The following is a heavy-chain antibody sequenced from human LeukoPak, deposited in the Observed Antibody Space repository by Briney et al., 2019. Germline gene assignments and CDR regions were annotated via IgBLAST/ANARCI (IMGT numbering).Heavy chain of an antibody. V-gene: IGHV4-39*01. J-gene: IGHJ3*01. D-gene: IGHD3-9*01. Sequence: SETLSLTCSVSGASLSGSQYYWGWIRQPPGRPLQWIATIFYTGSTLYNPSLSSRVSLSVDTSKKQISLRLTSVTAADSALYYGARHRESLKTGYSPKNPLDVWGQGTMVTVSS. CDR1: GASLSGSQYY. CDR3: ARHRESLKTGYSPKNPLDV. CDR2: IFYTGST.